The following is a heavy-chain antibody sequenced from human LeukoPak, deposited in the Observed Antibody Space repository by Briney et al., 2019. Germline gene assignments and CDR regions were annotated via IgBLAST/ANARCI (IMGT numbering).Heavy chain of an antibody. CDR1: GYTFTGYY. V-gene: IGHV1-2*02. CDR2: INPNSGGT. J-gene: IGHJ4*02. CDR3: ARDPALTRWLQPYYFDY. Sequence: GASVKVSCKASGYTFTGYYMHWVRQAPGQGLEWMGWINPNSGGTNYAQKFQGRVTMTRDTSISTAYMELSRLRSDDTAVYYCARDPALTRWLQPYYFDYWGQGTLVTVSS. D-gene: IGHD5-24*01.